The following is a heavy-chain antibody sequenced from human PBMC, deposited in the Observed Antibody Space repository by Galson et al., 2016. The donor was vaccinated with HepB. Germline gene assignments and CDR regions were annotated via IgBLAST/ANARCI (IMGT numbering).Heavy chain of an antibody. Sequence: SLRLSCAASGFTVAAVWMHWVRQAPGKGLEWVGRIKRQSDGGTTDYAAPVKGRFTISRDDSKNTLYLVMNSLKTEDTAMYFCMTDLGGGQGTLVTVSS. V-gene: IGHV3-15*01. CDR2: IKRQSDGGTT. D-gene: IGHD7-27*01. CDR1: GFTVAAVW. J-gene: IGHJ4*02. CDR3: MTDLG.